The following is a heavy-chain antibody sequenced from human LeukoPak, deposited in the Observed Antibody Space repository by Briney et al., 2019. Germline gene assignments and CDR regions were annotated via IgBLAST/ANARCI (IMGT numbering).Heavy chain of an antibody. CDR1: GGTFSSYG. Sequence: SCKASGGTFSSYGMHWFRQAPGKGLEWVAFIRYDGSNKYYADSVKGRFTISRDNSKNTLYLQMNSLRAEDTAVYYCAKRLYQPNYYYYMDVWGKGTTVTVSS. V-gene: IGHV3-30*02. CDR2: IRYDGSNK. CDR3: AKRLYQPNYYYYMDV. J-gene: IGHJ6*03. D-gene: IGHD2-2*02.